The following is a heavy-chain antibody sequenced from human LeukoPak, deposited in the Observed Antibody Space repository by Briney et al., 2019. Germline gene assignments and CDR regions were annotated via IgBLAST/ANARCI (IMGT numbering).Heavy chain of an antibody. V-gene: IGHV3-23*01. D-gene: IGHD2-2*01. CDR3: AKGQYCSSTSCYVIGAFDI. J-gene: IGHJ3*02. CDR1: GFTFSSYA. CDR2: ISGSGGST. Sequence: GGSLRLSCAASGFTFSSYAMSWVRQAPGKGLEWVSAISGSGGSTYYADSVKGRFTISRDNSKNTLYLQMNSLRAEDTAVYFCAKGQYCSSTSCYVIGAFDIWGQGTMVTVSS.